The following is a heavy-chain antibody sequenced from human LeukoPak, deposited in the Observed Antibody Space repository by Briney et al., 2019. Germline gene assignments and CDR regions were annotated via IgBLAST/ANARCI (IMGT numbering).Heavy chain of an antibody. Sequence: GGSLRLSCAASGFTFSSYAMHWVRQAPGKGLEWVAVISYDGSNKYYADSVKGRFTISRDNSKNTLYLQMNSLRAEDTAAYYCAREIDTAWGYWGQGTLVTVSS. V-gene: IGHV3-30-3*01. CDR1: GFTFSSYA. J-gene: IGHJ4*02. CDR2: ISYDGSNK. D-gene: IGHD5-18*01. CDR3: AREIDTAWGY.